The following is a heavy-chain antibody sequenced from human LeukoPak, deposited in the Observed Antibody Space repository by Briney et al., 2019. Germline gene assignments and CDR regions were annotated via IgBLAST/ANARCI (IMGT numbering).Heavy chain of an antibody. V-gene: IGHV3-7*01. Sequence: PGGSLRLSCAASGFTFSNTWMSWVRQAPGKGLAWVANISPDGSEIFSVDSVKGRFTVSRDNAKNSLYLQMDSLRADDTAVYYCASGNSYDYWGRGTLVTVSS. CDR1: GFTFSNTW. D-gene: IGHD1-26*01. J-gene: IGHJ4*02. CDR3: ASGNSYDY. CDR2: ISPDGSEI.